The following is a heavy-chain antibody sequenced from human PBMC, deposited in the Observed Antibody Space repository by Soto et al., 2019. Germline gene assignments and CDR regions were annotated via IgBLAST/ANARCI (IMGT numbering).Heavy chain of an antibody. J-gene: IGHJ5*02. Sequence: QVQLVQSGAEVKKPGASVKVSCKASGYTFTSYGISWVRQAPGQGLEWMGWISAYNGNTNYAQKLQGRVTMTTDTPTSTAYMELRSLRSDDTAVYYCSGDRVTMVRGVITQTNWFDPWGQGTLVTVSS. CDR3: SGDRVTMVRGVITQTNWFDP. V-gene: IGHV1-18*01. CDR2: ISAYNGNT. D-gene: IGHD3-10*01. CDR1: GYTFTSYG.